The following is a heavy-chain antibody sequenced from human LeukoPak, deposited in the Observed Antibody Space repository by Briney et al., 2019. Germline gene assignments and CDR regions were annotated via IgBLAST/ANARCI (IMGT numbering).Heavy chain of an antibody. V-gene: IGHV4-39*01. CDR1: GGSIRSYY. CDR3: ARHEAYYYDSSGRYYFDY. CDR2: IYYSGST. Sequence: ETLSLTCTVSGGSIRSYYWGWIRQPPGEGLEWIGSIYYSGSTYYNSSLKSRVIISVDTSKNRFSLKLSSVTAADTAVYYCARHEAYYYDSSGRYYFDYWGQGTLVTVSS. D-gene: IGHD3-22*01. J-gene: IGHJ4*02.